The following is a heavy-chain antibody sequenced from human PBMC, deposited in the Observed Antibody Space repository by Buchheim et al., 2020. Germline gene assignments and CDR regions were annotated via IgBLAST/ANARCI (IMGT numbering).Heavy chain of an antibody. D-gene: IGHD5-18*01. CDR1: GFTFSSYG. V-gene: IGHV3-30*18. CDR3: AKDRKDTAMVPGYYGMDV. J-gene: IGHJ6*02. CDR2: ISYDGSNK. Sequence: QVQLVESGGGVVQPGRSLRLSCAASGFTFSSYGMHWVRQAPGKGLEWVAVISYDGSNKYYADSVKGRFTISRDNSKNTLYLQMNNLRAEDTAVYYCAKDRKDTAMVPGYYGMDVWGQGTT.